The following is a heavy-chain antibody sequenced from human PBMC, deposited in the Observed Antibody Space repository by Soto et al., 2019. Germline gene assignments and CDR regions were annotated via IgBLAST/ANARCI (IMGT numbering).Heavy chain of an antibody. CDR2: IKQDGSEK. D-gene: IGHD5-12*01. V-gene: IGHV3-7*01. Sequence: GGSLRLSCAASGFTFSSYWMSWVRQAPGKGLEWVANIKQDGSEKYYVDSVKGRFTISRDNAKNSLYLQMNSLRAEDTAVYYYARVKRGYSGYDYYFDYWGQGTLVTSPQ. CDR1: GFTFSSYW. CDR3: ARVKRGYSGYDYYFDY. J-gene: IGHJ4*02.